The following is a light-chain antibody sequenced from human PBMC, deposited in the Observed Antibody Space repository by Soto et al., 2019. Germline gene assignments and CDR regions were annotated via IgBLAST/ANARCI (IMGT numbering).Light chain of an antibody. Sequence: EIVLTQSPGTLSLSPGERATLSCRASQSVSSSYLAWYQQKPGQAPRLLIYGASSRATGIPDRFSGSGSGTDFTLTISSLEPEDFAVYYCQQYVGSPRTFGQGTKVEIK. CDR1: QSVSSSY. CDR2: GAS. CDR3: QQYVGSPRT. V-gene: IGKV3-20*01. J-gene: IGKJ1*01.